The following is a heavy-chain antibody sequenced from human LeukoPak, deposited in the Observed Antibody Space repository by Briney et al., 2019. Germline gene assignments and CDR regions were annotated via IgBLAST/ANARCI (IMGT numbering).Heavy chain of an antibody. CDR3: AKGLRYFDWSSGNWFDP. CDR1: GFTFSSYA. D-gene: IGHD3-9*01. V-gene: IGHV3-23*01. CDR2: ISGSGSST. J-gene: IGHJ5*02. Sequence: GGSLRLSCAASGFTFSSYAMSWVRQAPGKGLEWVSAISGSGSSTYYADSVKGRFTISRDNSKNTLYLQMNSLRAEDTAVYYCAKGLRYFDWSSGNWFDPWGQGTLVTVSS.